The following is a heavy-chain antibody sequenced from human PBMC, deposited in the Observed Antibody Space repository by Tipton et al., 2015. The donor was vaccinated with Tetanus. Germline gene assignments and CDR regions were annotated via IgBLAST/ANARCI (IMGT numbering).Heavy chain of an antibody. J-gene: IGHJ4*02. CDR1: GGSISNHY. Sequence: TLSLTCTVSGGSISNHYWNWIRQPPGKGLEWIGYVSYSGSTNSNYSLKSRITISQDTSKNQFSLRLTSVTAADTAVYYCARANYDFPKKGPFDSWGQGSLVIVSS. D-gene: IGHD3-3*01. CDR3: ARANYDFPKKGPFDS. CDR2: VSYSGST. V-gene: IGHV4-59*11.